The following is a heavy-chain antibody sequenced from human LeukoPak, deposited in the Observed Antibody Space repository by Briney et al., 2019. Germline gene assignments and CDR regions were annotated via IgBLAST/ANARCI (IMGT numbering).Heavy chain of an antibody. Sequence: GASVKVSCKASGYTFTGYYMHWVRQAPGQGLEWMGRINPNSGGTNYAQKFQGRVTMTRDTSISTAYMELSRLRSDDTAVYYCASNTYCSSTSCSAGDFDYWGQGTLVTVSS. J-gene: IGHJ4*02. CDR1: GYTFTGYY. CDR2: INPNSGGT. CDR3: ASNTYCSSTSCSAGDFDY. V-gene: IGHV1-2*06. D-gene: IGHD2-2*01.